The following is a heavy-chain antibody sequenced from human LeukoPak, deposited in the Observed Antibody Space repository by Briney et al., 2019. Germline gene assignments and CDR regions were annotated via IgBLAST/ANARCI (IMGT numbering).Heavy chain of an antibody. J-gene: IGHJ4*02. D-gene: IGHD3-22*01. CDR2: INPNSGGT. V-gene: IGHV1-2*02. CDR3: ARTSPAYDSSGYYPY. CDR1: GYTFTAYY. Sequence: ASVKVSCKASGYTFTAYYMHWVRQAPGQGLEWMGWINPNSGGTNYAQKFQGRVTMTRDTSISTAYMELSRLRSDDTAVYYCARTSPAYDSSGYYPYWGQGTLVTVSS.